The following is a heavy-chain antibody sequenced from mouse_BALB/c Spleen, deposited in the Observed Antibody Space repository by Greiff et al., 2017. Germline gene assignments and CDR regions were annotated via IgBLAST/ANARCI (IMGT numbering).Heavy chain of an antibody. V-gene: IGHV2-9*02. CDR3: ARDLGRHFDY. J-gene: IGHJ2*01. CDR2: IWAGGST. CDR1: GFSLTSYG. D-gene: IGHD4-1*01. Sequence: QVHVKQSGPGLVAPSQSLSITCTVSGFSLTSYGVHWVRQPPGKGLEWLGVIWAGGSTNYNSALMSRLSISKDNSKSQVFLKMNSLQTDDTAMYYCARDLGRHFDYWGQGTTLTVSS.